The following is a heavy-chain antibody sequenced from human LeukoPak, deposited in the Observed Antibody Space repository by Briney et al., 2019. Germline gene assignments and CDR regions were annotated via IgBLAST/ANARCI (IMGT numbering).Heavy chain of an antibody. CDR1: GYTFTGYY. V-gene: IGHV1-2*02. J-gene: IGHJ3*02. CDR3: ARPNSGYGGAFDI. CDR2: INPNSGGT. D-gene: IGHD5-12*01. Sequence: ASVKVFCKASGYTFTGYYMHWVRQAPGQGLEWMGWINPNSGGTNYAQKFQGRVTMTRDTSISTAYMELSRLRSDDTAVYYCARPNSGYGGAFDIWGQGTMVTVSS.